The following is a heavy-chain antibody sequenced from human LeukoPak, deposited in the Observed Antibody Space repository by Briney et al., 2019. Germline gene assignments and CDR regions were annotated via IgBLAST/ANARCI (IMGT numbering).Heavy chain of an antibody. CDR2: INHSGST. Sequence: SETLSLTCAVHGGSFSGYYWSWIRQPPGKGLEWIGEINHSGSTYYNPSLKSRVTISVDTSKNQFSLKLSSVTAADTAVYYCARFPTYYDILTGYTDDYWGQGTLVTVSS. D-gene: IGHD3-9*01. J-gene: IGHJ4*02. V-gene: IGHV4-34*09. CDR1: GGSFSGYY. CDR3: ARFPTYYDILTGYTDDY.